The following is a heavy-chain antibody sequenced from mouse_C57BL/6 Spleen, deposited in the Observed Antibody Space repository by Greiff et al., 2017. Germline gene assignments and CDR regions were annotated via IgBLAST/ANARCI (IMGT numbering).Heavy chain of an antibody. D-gene: IGHD4-1*01. J-gene: IGHJ3*01. CDR1: GYAFSSYW. CDR3: ARKGANWPWFAY. Sequence: VQLVESGAELVKPGASVKISCKASGYAFSSYWMNWVKQRPGKGLEWIGQIYPGDGDTNYNGKFKGKAKLTADKSSSTAYMQLSSLTSEDSAVYFCARKGANWPWFAYWGQGTLVTVSA. CDR2: IYPGDGDT. V-gene: IGHV1-80*01.